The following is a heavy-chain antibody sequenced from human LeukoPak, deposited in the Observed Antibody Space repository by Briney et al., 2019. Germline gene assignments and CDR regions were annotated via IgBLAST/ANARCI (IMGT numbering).Heavy chain of an antibody. V-gene: IGHV3-11*01. CDR3: AREDCSGGSCYSGHGMDV. Sequence: GGSLRLSCAASGSTFSDYYMSWIRQAPGKGLEWVSYISSSGSTIYYADSVKGRFTISRDNAKNSLYLQMNSLRAEDTAVYYCAREDCSGGSCYSGHGMDVWGQGTTVTVSS. D-gene: IGHD2-15*01. CDR2: ISSSGSTI. CDR1: GSTFSDYY. J-gene: IGHJ6*02.